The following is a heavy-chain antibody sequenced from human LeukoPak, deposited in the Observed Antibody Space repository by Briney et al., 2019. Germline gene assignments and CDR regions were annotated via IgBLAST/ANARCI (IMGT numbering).Heavy chain of an antibody. CDR2: ISYDGSDK. CDR1: GFTYNNYG. D-gene: IGHD6-19*01. Sequence: GGSLRLSCAASGFTYNNYGMHWVRQAPGKGLEWVTFISYDGSDKSYADSVKGRFIISRDNSKKTLYVQMNSLTTDDTAVYYCAKDVSTGWSFDSWGQGTLATASS. J-gene: IGHJ4*02. CDR3: AKDVSTGWSFDS. V-gene: IGHV3-30*02.